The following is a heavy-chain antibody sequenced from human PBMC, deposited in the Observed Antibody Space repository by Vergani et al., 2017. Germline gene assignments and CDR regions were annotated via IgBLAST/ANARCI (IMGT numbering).Heavy chain of an antibody. Sequence: EVQLVESGGGLVKPGGSLRLSCAASGFTFSSYSMNWVRQAPGKGLEWVSSISSSSSYIYHADSVKGRFTISSENAKNSLYLRMNSPRAADTAVYYCARGGYCGGDCYYSDYWGQGTLVTVSS. CDR2: ISSSSSYI. V-gene: IGHV3-21*01. CDR3: ARGGYCGGDCYYSDY. J-gene: IGHJ4*02. CDR1: GFTFSSYS. D-gene: IGHD2-21*02.